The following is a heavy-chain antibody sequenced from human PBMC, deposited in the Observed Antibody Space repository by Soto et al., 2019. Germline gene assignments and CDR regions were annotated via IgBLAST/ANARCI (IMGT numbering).Heavy chain of an antibody. CDR2: IYYSGST. D-gene: IGHD6-13*01. Sequence: SETLSLTCTVSGGSISSGDYYWSWIRQPPGKGLEWIGYIYYSGSTYYNPSLKSRVTISVDTSKNQFSLKLSSVTAADTAVYYCARDQQIRVDPWGQGTLVTVYS. CDR3: ARDQQIRVDP. J-gene: IGHJ5*02. V-gene: IGHV4-30-4*01. CDR1: GGSISSGDYY.